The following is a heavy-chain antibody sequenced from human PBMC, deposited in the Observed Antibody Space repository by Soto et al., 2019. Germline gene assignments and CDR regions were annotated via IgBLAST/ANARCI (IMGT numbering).Heavy chain of an antibody. Sequence: PGGSLRLSCAASGPSFSNYAMHWVRQAPGKGLEWVTMISHNVSIQFYADSVKGRFTISRDNSKDTLYLQMNSLTPADTAVYYCLGGPLLHWGQGTPVTVSS. V-gene: IGHV3-30*04. CDR3: LGGPLLH. CDR1: GPSFSNYA. J-gene: IGHJ4*02. CDR2: ISHNVSIQ.